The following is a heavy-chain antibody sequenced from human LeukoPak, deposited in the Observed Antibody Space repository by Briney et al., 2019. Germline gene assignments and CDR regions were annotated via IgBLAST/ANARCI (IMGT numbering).Heavy chain of an antibody. D-gene: IGHD6-6*01. J-gene: IGHJ4*02. CDR1: GFTFSSYG. CDR3: SRGLGQPVDS. CDR2: IWYDGSNK. V-gene: IGHV3-33*01. Sequence: GRSLRLSCAASGFTFSSYGMHWVRQAPGKGLEWVTVIWYDGSNKYYADSVKGRFTISRDNSKNTLYLQMNSLTVEDTAVYYCSRGLGQPVDSWGQGTLVTVSS.